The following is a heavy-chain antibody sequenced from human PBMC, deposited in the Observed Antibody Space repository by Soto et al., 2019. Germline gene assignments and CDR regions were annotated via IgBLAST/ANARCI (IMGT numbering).Heavy chain of an antibody. CDR2: INHSGST. CDR3: AREYGGNSVTFDY. CDR1: GGSFSGYY. Sequence: QVQLQQWGAGLLKPSETLSLTCAVYGGSFSGYYWSWIRQPPGKGLEWIGEINHSGSTNYNPSLKSRVTISVDTSKNQFSLKRSSVTAADTAVYYCAREYGGNSVTFDYWGQGTLVTVSS. V-gene: IGHV4-34*01. J-gene: IGHJ4*02. D-gene: IGHD2-21*02.